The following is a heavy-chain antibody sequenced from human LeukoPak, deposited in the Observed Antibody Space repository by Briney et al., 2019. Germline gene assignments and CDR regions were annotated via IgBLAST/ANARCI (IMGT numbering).Heavy chain of an antibody. CDR3: ARDRAANQDWVEFDP. V-gene: IGHV3-66*03. CDR1: GFRVSDHY. Sequence: GGSLRLSCAVSGFRVSDHYMSWVRTAPGKGLEWVGLIRDSGEAFYADFARGRFAISRDESENTLYLQMNSLRVEDTAVYFCARDRAANQDWVEFDPWGQGTPVIVSS. CDR2: IRDSGEA. D-gene: IGHD3/OR15-3a*01. J-gene: IGHJ5*02.